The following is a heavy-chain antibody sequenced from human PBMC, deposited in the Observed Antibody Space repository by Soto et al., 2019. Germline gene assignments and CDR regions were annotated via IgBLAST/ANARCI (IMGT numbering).Heavy chain of an antibody. CDR2: IYSGGST. J-gene: IGHJ2*01. V-gene: IGHV3-53*04. Sequence: EVQLVESGGGLVQPGGSLRLSCAASGFTVSSNYMSWVRQAPGKGLEWVSVIYSGGSTYYADSVKGRFTISRHNSKNTLYLQMNSLRAEDTAVYYCARDYSSSSGDWYFDLWGRGTLVTVSS. CDR3: ARDYSSSSGDWYFDL. CDR1: GFTVSSNY. D-gene: IGHD6-6*01.